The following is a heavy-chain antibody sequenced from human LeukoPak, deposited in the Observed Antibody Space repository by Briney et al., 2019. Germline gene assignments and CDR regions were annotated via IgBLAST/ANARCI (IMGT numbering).Heavy chain of an antibody. CDR3: AGGDSGSYVYRSQYSQH. V-gene: IGHV3-66*01. CDR2: ICSGGST. J-gene: IGHJ1*01. CDR1: GFTVSSNY. Sequence: GGSLRLSCAASGFTVSSNYMSWVRQAPGKGLDWISVICSGGSTYYADSVKRRFTISRGNPKTTLYLQMNSLRAEDTPVSYCAGGDSGSYVYRSQYSQHWGQGNLVTASS. D-gene: IGHD1-26*01.